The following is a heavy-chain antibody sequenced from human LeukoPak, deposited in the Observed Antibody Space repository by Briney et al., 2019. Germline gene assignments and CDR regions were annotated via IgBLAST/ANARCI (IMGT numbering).Heavy chain of an antibody. D-gene: IGHD1-7*01. V-gene: IGHV3-48*01. CDR1: GFTFSAYS. J-gene: IGHJ6*02. Sequence: HSGGSLRLSCAVSGFTFSAYSMNWVRQAPGKGLEWVSYISSSSSTIYYVDSVKGRFTISRDKAKNSLNLQMNSLRAEDTAVYYCVRNFQGMDVWGQGTTVTVSS. CDR2: ISSSSSTI. CDR3: VRNFQGMDV.